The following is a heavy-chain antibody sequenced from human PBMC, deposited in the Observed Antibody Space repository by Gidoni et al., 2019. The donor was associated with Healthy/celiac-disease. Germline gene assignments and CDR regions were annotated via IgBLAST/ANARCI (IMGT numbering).Heavy chain of an antibody. V-gene: IGHV4-34*01. J-gene: IGHJ4*02. D-gene: IGHD5-12*01. CDR1: GRSFSGYY. CDR2: INHSGST. CDR3: ARGLGRWLQPLAHFDY. Sequence: QVQLQLLGEALFKPSATLSLTLSVHGRSFSGYYWSWIRQPPGKGLEWIGEINHSGSTNYNPSLKSRVTISVDTSKNQFSLKLSSVTAADTAVYYCARGLGRWLQPLAHFDYWGQGTLVTVSS.